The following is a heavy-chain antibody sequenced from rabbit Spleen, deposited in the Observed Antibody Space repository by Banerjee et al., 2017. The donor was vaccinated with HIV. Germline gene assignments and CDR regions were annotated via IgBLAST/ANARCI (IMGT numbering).Heavy chain of an antibody. J-gene: IGHJ4*01. Sequence: QSLEESGGDLVKPGASLTLTCTASGFSFSSSYDMCWVRQAPGKGLEWIGCIYTGNNKNYYASWAKGRFTISKTSSTTVTLQMTSLTAADTATYFCVRDQAGDAGYGPYYFNLWGPGTLVTVS. D-gene: IGHD4-2*01. V-gene: IGHV1S40*01. CDR3: VRDQAGDAGYGPYYFNL. CDR2: IYTGNNKN. CDR1: GFSFSSSYD.